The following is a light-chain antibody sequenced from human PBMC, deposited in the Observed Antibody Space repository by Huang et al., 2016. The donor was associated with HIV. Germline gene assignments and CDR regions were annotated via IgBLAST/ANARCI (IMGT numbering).Light chain of an antibody. CDR3: QQYYSTPT. Sequence: DIQMTQSPSSLSASVGDRVTITCRASQGISNSLAWYQQKPGKAPKLLLYAASRLESGVPSSFSGNGSGTDYTLTIITLQPEDFATYYCQQYYSTPTFGQGTKVAVK. J-gene: IGKJ1*01. V-gene: IGKV1-NL1*01. CDR2: AAS. CDR1: QGISNS.